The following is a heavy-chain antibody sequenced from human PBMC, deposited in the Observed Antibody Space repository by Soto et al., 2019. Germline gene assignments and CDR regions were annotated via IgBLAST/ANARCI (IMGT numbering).Heavy chain of an antibody. D-gene: IGHD5-18*01. CDR3: ARAARGYSYEYTDY. CDR1: GFTFSSYA. CDR2: ISYDGSNK. V-gene: IGHV3-30-3*01. Sequence: GGSLRLSCAASGFTFSSYAMHWVRQAPGKGLEWVAVISYDGSNKYYADSVKGRFTISRDNSKNTLYLQMNSLRAEDTAVYYCARAARGYSYEYTDYWGQGTLVTVSS. J-gene: IGHJ4*02.